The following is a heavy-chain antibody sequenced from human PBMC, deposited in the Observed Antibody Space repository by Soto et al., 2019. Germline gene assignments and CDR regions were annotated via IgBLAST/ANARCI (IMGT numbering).Heavy chain of an antibody. D-gene: IGHD2-15*01. J-gene: IGHJ5*02. CDR2: FDPEDGET. CDR1: GYTLTELS. Sequence: XXVKVSCKVSGYTLTELSMHWVRQAPGKGLEWMGGFDPEDGETIYAQKFQGRVTMTEDTSTDTAYMELSSLRSEDTAVYYCATAIGSWFDPWGQGTLVTVSS. CDR3: ATAIGSWFDP. V-gene: IGHV1-24*01.